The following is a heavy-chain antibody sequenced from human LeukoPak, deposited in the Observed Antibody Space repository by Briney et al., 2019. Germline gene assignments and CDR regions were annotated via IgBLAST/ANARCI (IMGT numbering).Heavy chain of an antibody. J-gene: IGHJ6*03. Sequence: PSETLSLTCTVSGGSISSYYWSWIRQPAGKGLEWIGRIYTSGSTNYNPSLKSRVTMSVDTSKNQFSLKLSSVTAADTAAYYCARDQSIEYSSSSEDYYYYYMDVWGKGTTVTVSS. CDR1: GGSISSYY. D-gene: IGHD6-6*01. CDR2: IYTSGST. V-gene: IGHV4-4*07. CDR3: ARDQSIEYSSSSEDYYYYYMDV.